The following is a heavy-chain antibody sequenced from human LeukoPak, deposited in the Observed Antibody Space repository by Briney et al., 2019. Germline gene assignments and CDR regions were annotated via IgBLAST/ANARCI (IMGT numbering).Heavy chain of an antibody. CDR3: ARDRGITGWFDP. D-gene: IGHD3-10*01. CDR1: GYDFTNYP. Sequence: GASVKVSCKASGYDFTNYPLNWERQAPGQGLEWMGWINTKTGYPTYAQGFRGRFVFSLDTVDNTAYLQISSLKSEDTALYFCARDRGITGWFDPWGQGTLVTVSS. V-gene: IGHV7-4-1*02. J-gene: IGHJ5*02. CDR2: INTKTGYP.